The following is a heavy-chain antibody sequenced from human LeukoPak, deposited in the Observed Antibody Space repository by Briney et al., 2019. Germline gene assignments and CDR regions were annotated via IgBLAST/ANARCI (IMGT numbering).Heavy chain of an antibody. CDR2: INHSGST. J-gene: IGHJ5*02. Sequence: SETLSLTCAVYGGSFSGYYWSWIRQPPGKGLEWIGEINHSGSTNYNPSLKSRVTISVDTSKNQFSLKLSSVTAADTAVYYCTRADIENWFDPWGQGTLVTVSS. CDR1: GGSFSGYY. V-gene: IGHV4-34*01. CDR3: TRADIENWFDP.